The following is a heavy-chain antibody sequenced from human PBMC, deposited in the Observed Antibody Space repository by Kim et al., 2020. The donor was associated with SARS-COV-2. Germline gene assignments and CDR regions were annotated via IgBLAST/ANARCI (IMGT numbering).Heavy chain of an antibody. D-gene: IGHD3-10*01. CDR1: GGSISSSSYY. CDR3: ARHHFDVLLWFGELSPPPGVFGP. CDR2: IYYSGST. Sequence: SETLSLTCTVSGGSISSSSYYWGWIRQPPGKGLEWIGSIYYSGSTYYNPSLKSRVTISVATSKNPFSLKLGSVTAADTAVYYCARHHFDVLLWFGELSPPPGVFGPWGQGTLGTVSS. V-gene: IGHV4-39*01. J-gene: IGHJ5*02.